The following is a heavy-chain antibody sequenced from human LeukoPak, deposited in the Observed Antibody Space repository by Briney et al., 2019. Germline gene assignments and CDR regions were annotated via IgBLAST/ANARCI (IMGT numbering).Heavy chain of an antibody. Sequence: SVKVSCKASGGTFSSYAISWVRQAPGQGLEWMGGIIPIFGTANYAQKFQGSVTITADESTSTAYMELSSLRSEDTAVYYCATLAKLEPGIDFDYWGQGTLVTVSS. CDR1: GGTFSSYA. CDR3: ATLAKLEPGIDFDY. D-gene: IGHD1-1*01. J-gene: IGHJ4*02. V-gene: IGHV1-69*13. CDR2: IIPIFGTA.